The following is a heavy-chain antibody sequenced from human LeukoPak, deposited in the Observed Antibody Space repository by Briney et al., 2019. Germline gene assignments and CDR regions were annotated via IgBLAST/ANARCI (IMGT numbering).Heavy chain of an antibody. CDR3: AKCWNDDWGVDY. CDR1: GFTFSSYG. V-gene: IGHV3-30*18. CDR2: ISYDGSNK. Sequence: GRSLRLSCAASGFTFSSYGMHWVRQAPGKGLEWVAVISYDGSNKYYADSVKGRFTISRGNSKNTLYLQMNSLRAEDTAVYYCAKCWNDDWGVDYWGQGTLVTVSS. J-gene: IGHJ4*02. D-gene: IGHD1-1*01.